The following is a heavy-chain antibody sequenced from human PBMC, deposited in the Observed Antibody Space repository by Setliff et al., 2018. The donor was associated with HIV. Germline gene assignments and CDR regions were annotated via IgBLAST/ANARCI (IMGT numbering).Heavy chain of an antibody. CDR2: MNAEGTVK. CDR1: GFTFSKFW. CDR3: AKELAASGLGYFDS. D-gene: IGHD3-22*01. Sequence: GGSLRLSCAASGFTFSKFWMNWVRQAPGKGLEWVVNMNAEGTVKRYVDFAKGRFTISRDNSKNTVYLQMNSLRAEDTAEYYCAKELAASGLGYFDSWGRGILVTVSS. V-gene: IGHV3-7*03. J-gene: IGHJ4*02.